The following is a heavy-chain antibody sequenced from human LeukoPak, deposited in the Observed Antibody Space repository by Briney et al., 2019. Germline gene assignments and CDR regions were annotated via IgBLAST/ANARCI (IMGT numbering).Heavy chain of an antibody. CDR1: GFTFSSYA. CDR2: ISGSGGST. D-gene: IGHD3-22*01. CDR3: AKFLRYYDSSGYNYFDY. Sequence: GGSLRLSCAASGFTFSSYAMSWVRQAPGKGLEWVSAISGSGGSTYYADSVKGRFTISRDNSKNTLYLQMNSQRAEDTAVYYCAKFLRYYDSSGYNYFDYWGQGTLVTVSS. J-gene: IGHJ4*02. V-gene: IGHV3-23*01.